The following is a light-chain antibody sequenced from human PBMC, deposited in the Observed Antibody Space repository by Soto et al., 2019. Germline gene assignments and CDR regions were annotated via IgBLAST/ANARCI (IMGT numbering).Light chain of an antibody. Sequence: IQLTQSPSSLSASVGDRVTITCRASQDISRSLAWYQQKPGKAPKLLIYAASIFQSGVPSRFSGSGFGTDFTLTISSLQAEDFASYFCQQPRRYPSTFGGGTKVEIK. J-gene: IGKJ4*01. CDR1: QDISRS. CDR2: AAS. V-gene: IGKV1-9*01. CDR3: QQPRRYPST.